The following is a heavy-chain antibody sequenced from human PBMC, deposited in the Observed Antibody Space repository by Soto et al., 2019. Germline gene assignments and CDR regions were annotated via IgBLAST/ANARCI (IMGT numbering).Heavy chain of an antibody. CDR1: GFTFSDYY. J-gene: IGHJ4*02. CDR3: ARDYYDSSGYYPPFMGYFDY. D-gene: IGHD3-22*01. V-gene: IGHV3-11*01. Sequence: GGSLRLSCAASGFTFSDYYMSWIRQAPGKGLEWVSYISSSGSTIYYADSVKGRFTISRDNAKNSLYLQMNSLRAEDTAVYYCARDYYDSSGYYPPFMGYFDYWGQGTLVTVSS. CDR2: ISSSGSTI.